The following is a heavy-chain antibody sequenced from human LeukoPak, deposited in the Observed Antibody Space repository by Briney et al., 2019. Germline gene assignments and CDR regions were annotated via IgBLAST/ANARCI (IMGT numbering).Heavy chain of an antibody. Sequence: GRSLRLSCAASGFTFSSYAMHWVRQAPGKGLEWVAVISYDGSNKYYADSVKGRFTISGDNSKNTLYLQMNSLRAEDTAVYYCARASSGWYVPTDYWGQGTLVTVSS. V-gene: IGHV3-30-3*01. CDR2: ISYDGSNK. CDR1: GFTFSSYA. J-gene: IGHJ4*02. CDR3: ARASSGWYVPTDY. D-gene: IGHD6-19*01.